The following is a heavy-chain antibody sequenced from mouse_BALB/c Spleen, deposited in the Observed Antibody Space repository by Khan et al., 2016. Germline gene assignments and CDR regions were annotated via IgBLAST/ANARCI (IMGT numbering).Heavy chain of an antibody. D-gene: IGHD2-3*01. Sequence: VQLQQSGAELVKPGASVKLSCTASGFNIKDTYMHWVKQRPEQGLEWIGRIDPANGNTKYDPKFQGKATITADTSSNTAYLQLSSLTSEDTAVYYCASGLLGAMDYWGQGTSVTVSS. CDR1: GFNIKDTY. V-gene: IGHV14-3*02. CDR2: IDPANGNT. J-gene: IGHJ4*01. CDR3: ASGLLGAMDY.